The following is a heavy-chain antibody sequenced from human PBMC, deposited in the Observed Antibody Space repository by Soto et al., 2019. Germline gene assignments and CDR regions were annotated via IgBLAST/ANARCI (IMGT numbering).Heavy chain of an antibody. Sequence: SETLSLTCAVYGGSFSGYYWSWIRQPPGKGLEWIGEINHSGSTNYNPSLKSRATISVDTSKNQFSLKPSSVTAADTAVYYCARRYSSGWYHFDYWGQGTLVTVSS. CDR2: INHSGST. D-gene: IGHD6-19*01. V-gene: IGHV4-34*01. CDR1: GGSFSGYY. CDR3: ARRYSSGWYHFDY. J-gene: IGHJ4*02.